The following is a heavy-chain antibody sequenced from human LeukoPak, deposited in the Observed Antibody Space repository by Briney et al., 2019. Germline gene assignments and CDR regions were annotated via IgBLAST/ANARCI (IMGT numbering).Heavy chain of an antibody. CDR1: GLSFSSYW. J-gene: IGHJ4*02. CDR2: IKHDGTEE. Sequence: GGSLRLSCRTSGLSFSSYWMSWVRQAPGKGLEWVAHIKHDGTEEYYVDSVKGRFTISRDNARNSLYLQMTTLRVEDTAVYYCVADPGDYWGQGTLVTVSS. CDR3: VADPGDY. V-gene: IGHV3-7*01.